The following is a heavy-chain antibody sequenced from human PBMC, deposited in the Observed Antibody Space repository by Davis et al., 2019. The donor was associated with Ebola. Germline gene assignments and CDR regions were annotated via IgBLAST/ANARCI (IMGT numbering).Heavy chain of an antibody. CDR3: ARLSAGTDIVVVPAASYYFDY. J-gene: IGHJ4*02. V-gene: IGHV4-59*12. CDR1: GGSISSYY. Sequence: SETLSLTCTVSGGSISSYYWSWIRQPPGKGLEWIGNIYYSGTTNYNPSLKSRVTISRDTSKNQFPLKLSSVTAADTAVYHCARLSAGTDIVVVPAASYYFDYWGQGTLVTVSS. CDR2: IYYSGTT. D-gene: IGHD2-2*01.